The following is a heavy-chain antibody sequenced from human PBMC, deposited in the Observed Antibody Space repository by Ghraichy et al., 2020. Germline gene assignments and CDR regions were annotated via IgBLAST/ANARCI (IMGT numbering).Heavy chain of an antibody. CDR2: INHSGST. CDR3: ARGTVVVPAAHYYYYGMDV. CDR1: GGSFSGYY. D-gene: IGHD2-2*01. V-gene: IGHV4-34*01. Sequence: SETLSLTCAVYGGSFSGYYWSWIRQPPGKGLEWIGEINHSGSTNYNPSLKSRVTISVDTSKIQFSLKLSSVTAADTAVYYCARGTVVVPAAHYYYYGMDVWGQGTTVTVSS. J-gene: IGHJ6*02.